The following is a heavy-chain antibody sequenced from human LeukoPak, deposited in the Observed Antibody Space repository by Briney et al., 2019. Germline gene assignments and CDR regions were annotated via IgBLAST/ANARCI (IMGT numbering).Heavy chain of an antibody. D-gene: IGHD3-10*01. CDR1: GFTFSTYA. Sequence: GGSLRLSCAASGFTFSTYAMSWVRLAPGKGLEWVSTISDSGGNTYYADSVKGRFTISRDNSKNTLYLQMNSLRAEDTAFYYCAKSHSVAQRGYFDFWDQGTLVTVSS. CDR2: ISDSGGNT. V-gene: IGHV3-23*01. J-gene: IGHJ4*02. CDR3: AKSHSVAQRGYFDF.